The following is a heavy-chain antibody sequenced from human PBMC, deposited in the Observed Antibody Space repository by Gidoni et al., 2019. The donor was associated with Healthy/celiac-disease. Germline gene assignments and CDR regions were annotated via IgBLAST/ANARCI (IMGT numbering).Heavy chain of an antibody. CDR3: AKGIAARLGRGDYFDY. CDR2: ISWNSGSI. D-gene: IGHD6-6*01. V-gene: IGHV3-9*01. CDR1: GFTFVDYA. Sequence: EVQRVESGGGLVQPASSLRLPCAASGFTFVDYAMHWVRQAPGKGLEWVSGISWNSGSIGYADSVKGRFTISRDNAKNSLYLQMNSLRAEDTALYYCAKGIAARLGRGDYFDYWGQGTLVTVSS. J-gene: IGHJ4*02.